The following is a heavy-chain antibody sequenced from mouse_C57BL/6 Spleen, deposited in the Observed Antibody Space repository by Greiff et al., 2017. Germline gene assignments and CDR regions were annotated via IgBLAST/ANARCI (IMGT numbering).Heavy chain of an antibody. CDR1: GFTFSDYY. D-gene: IGHD2-4*01. CDR3: AIEDLYDYDAWFAY. Sequence: EVMLVESEGGLVQPGSSMKLSCTASGFTFSDYYMAWVRQVPEKGLEWVANINYDGSSTYYLDSLKSRFIISRDNAKNILYLQMSSLKSEDTATYYCAIEDLYDYDAWFAYWGQGTLVTVSA. V-gene: IGHV5-16*01. CDR2: INYDGSST. J-gene: IGHJ3*01.